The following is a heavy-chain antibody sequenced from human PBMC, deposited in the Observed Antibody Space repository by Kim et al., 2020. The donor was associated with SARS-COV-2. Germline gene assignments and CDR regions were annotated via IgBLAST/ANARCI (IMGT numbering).Heavy chain of an antibody. CDR2: ISYDGSNK. CDR1: GFTFSSYG. J-gene: IGHJ4*02. Sequence: GGSLRLSCAASGFTFSSYGMHWVRQAPGKGLEWVAVISYDGSNKYYADSVKGRFTISRDNSKNTLYLQMNSLRAEDTAVYYCAKDMYYDFWSGYRGGDYWGQGTVVTVSS. CDR3: AKDMYYDFWSGYRGGDY. D-gene: IGHD3-3*01. V-gene: IGHV3-30*18.